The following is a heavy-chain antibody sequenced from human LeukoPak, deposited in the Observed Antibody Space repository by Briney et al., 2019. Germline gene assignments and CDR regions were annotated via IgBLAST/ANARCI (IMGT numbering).Heavy chain of an antibody. D-gene: IGHD2-2*01. CDR1: GGTFSSYA. J-gene: IGHJ4*02. CDR2: IIPILGIA. Sequence: SVKVSCKASGGTFSSYAISWVRQAPGQGLEWMGRIIPILGIANYAQKFQGRVTITADKSTSTAYMELRSLRSDDTAVYYCARDRVGYCSSTSCYRESFDYWGQGTLVTVSS. V-gene: IGHV1-69*04. CDR3: ARDRVGYCSSTSCYRESFDY.